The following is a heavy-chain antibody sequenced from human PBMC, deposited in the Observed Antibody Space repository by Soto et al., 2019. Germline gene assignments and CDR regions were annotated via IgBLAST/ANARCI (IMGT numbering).Heavy chain of an antibody. Sequence: GGSLRLSCAASGFTFSSYAMHWVRQAPGKGLEWVAVISYDGSNKYYADSVKGRFTISRDNSKNTLYLQMNSLRAEDTAVYYCERASGSLYDSSGYLLCGYFDYWGQGTLVTVSS. CDR1: GFTFSSYA. CDR2: ISYDGSNK. D-gene: IGHD3-22*01. CDR3: ERASGSLYDSSGYLLCGYFDY. J-gene: IGHJ4*02. V-gene: IGHV3-30-3*01.